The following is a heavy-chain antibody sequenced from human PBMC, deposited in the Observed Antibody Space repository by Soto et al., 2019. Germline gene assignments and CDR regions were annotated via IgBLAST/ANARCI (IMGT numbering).Heavy chain of an antibody. CDR1: GFTFRTYT. J-gene: IGHJ6*02. CDR2: IRGFSPYT. Sequence: GSLRISLISCGFTFRTYTMRWVRQAPGNGLEWVSGIRGFSPYTFYAESVKGRFTISRDNAKNSLYLQMKSLRAEDTAVYYCARDRGYDAHDYYYNAMDVWGQGTTVTVSS. D-gene: IGHD2-15*01. V-gene: IGHV3-21*01. CDR3: ARDRGYDAHDYYYNAMDV.